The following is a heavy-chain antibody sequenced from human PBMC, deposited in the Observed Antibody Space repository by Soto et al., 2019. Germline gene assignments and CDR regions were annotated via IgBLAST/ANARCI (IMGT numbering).Heavy chain of an antibody. CDR3: ARGSWDDVSGHYYMDV. CDR1: GDSGSSNRAG. V-gene: IGHV6-1*01. J-gene: IGHJ6*03. D-gene: IGHD5-12*01. Sequence: SQTLSVTCAVSGDSGSSNRAGWNWVRQTPSRGLEWLGRTYYKSKWFNNYAVSVKSRITINPDTSQNQFSLQLDSVTPEDTAVYYCARGSWDDVSGHYYMDVWGKGTTVSVSS. CDR2: TYYKSKWFN.